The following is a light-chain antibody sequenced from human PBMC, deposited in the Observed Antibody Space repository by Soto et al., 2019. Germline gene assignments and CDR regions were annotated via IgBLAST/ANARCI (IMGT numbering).Light chain of an antibody. CDR1: YSNIGAGFD. V-gene: IGLV1-40*01. CDR3: QSFANRPSIFYV. CDR2: GNN. J-gene: IGLJ1*01. Sequence: QSVLTQPPSVSGAPGQRVTISCTGDYSNIGAGFDVHWYQRLPGTAPKLLIFGNNNRPSGVPDRFFGSKSGTSASLAITGLQAEDEADYFCQSFANRPSIFYVLGTGTKVTV.